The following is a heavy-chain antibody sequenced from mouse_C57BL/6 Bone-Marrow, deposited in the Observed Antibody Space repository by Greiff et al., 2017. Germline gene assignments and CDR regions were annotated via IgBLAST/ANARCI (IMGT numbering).Heavy chain of an antibody. J-gene: IGHJ3*01. CDR2: IDPSDSYT. CDR1: GYTFTSYW. Sequence: QVQLQQPGAELVMPGASVKLSCKASGYTFTSYWMHWVKQRPGQGLEWIGEIDPSDSYTNYNQKFKGKSTLTVDKSSSTAYMQLSSLTSEDSAVYYCARGGLRQAFAYWGQGTLVTVSA. D-gene: IGHD2-4*01. CDR3: ARGGLRQAFAY. V-gene: IGHV1-69*01.